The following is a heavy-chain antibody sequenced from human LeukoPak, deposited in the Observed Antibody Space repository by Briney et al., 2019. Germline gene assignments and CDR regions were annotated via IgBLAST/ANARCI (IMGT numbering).Heavy chain of an antibody. D-gene: IGHD3-10*01. J-gene: IGHJ6*02. V-gene: IGHV4-30-4*01. CDR3: ARGGEYMVRGVGYYYYGMDV. CDR2: IYYSGST. Sequence: SETLSLTCTVSGGSISSGDYYWSWIRQPPGKGLEWIGYIYYSGSTYYNPSLKSRVTISVDTSKNQFSLKLSSVTAADTAVYYCARGGEYMVRGVGYYYYGMDVWGQGTTVTVSS. CDR1: GGSISSGDYY.